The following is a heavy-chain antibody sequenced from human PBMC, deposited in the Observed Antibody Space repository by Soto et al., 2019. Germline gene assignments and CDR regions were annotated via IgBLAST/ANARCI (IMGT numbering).Heavy chain of an antibody. D-gene: IGHD5-18*01. CDR2: IYWDDNK. CDR3: AHDTLNYYGMDV. V-gene: IGHV2-5*02. CDR1: GFSLDTSGVG. Sequence: QITLKEAGPALVKPTQTLTMTCTFSGFSLDTSGVGVGWIRQPPGKALEWLALIYWDDNKRYSPSLKSRRTITKDSSINQVVLTMTNMGSADTATYYCAHDTLNYYGMDVWGQGTTVTVSS. J-gene: IGHJ6*02.